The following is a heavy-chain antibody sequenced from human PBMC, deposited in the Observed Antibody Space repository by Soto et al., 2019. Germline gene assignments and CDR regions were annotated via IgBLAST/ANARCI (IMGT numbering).Heavy chain of an antibody. J-gene: IGHJ4*02. CDR2: ISSTSTYI. CDR3: AKRSPSGYYYFDY. CDR1: GFTFSSYR. V-gene: IGHV3-21*04. D-gene: IGHD5-18*01. Sequence: RRSLRLSCAASGFTFSSYRMNCVRQAPGKGLEWVASISSTSTYIYSADSVKGRFTISRGNSRNTLCLQMNSLRTEDTAIYYCAKRSPSGYYYFDYWGQGPLVTASS.